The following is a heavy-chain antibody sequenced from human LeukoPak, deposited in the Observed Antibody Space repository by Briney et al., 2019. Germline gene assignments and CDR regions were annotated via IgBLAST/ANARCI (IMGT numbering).Heavy chain of an antibody. CDR3: ARGGYRSGWDYFDY. V-gene: IGHV3-7*01. CDR1: GFTFSSYW. D-gene: IGHD6-19*01. J-gene: IGHJ4*02. Sequence: PGGSLRLFCAASGFTFSSYWMSWVRQAPGKGLEWVANIKQDGSEKYYVDSVKGRFTISRDNAKNSLYLQMNSLRAEDTAVYYCARGGYRSGWDYFDYWGQGTLVTVSS. CDR2: IKQDGSEK.